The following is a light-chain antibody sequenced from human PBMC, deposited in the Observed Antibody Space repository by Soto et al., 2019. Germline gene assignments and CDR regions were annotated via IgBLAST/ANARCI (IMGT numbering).Light chain of an antibody. V-gene: IGKV1-5*03. CDR2: KAS. Sequence: DIQMTQSPSTLSASVGDRVIITCRASQSISSWLAWYQQKPGKAPKLLIYKASSLESGVPSRFSDSGSGTEFTLTISSLQSDDSATHYCQQSYTTPITFGQGTRLEIK. CDR1: QSISSW. CDR3: QQSYTTPIT. J-gene: IGKJ5*01.